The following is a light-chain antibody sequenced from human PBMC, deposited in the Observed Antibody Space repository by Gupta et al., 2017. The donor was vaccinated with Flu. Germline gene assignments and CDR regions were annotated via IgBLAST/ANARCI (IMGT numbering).Light chain of an antibody. Sequence: PSSLSASVGDRVAIICQASQDISNNLNWYQQKPGKAPKVLVYDASNLETGVPSRFSGSGSRTEFTFTISSLHPEDIATYFCQQYDNRPPTFGGGTKVEI. V-gene: IGKV1-33*01. CDR3: QQYDNRPPT. J-gene: IGKJ4*01. CDR1: QDISNN. CDR2: DAS.